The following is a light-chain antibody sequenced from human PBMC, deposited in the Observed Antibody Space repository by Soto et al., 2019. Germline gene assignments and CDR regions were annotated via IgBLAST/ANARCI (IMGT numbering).Light chain of an antibody. CDR3: QQYHSYYPWT. CDR1: QGIRND. Sequence: AIQMTQSPSSLSASVGDRVTITCRASQGIRNDLGWYQQKPGKAPKLLIYAASSLQSGVPSRFSGSGSGTDFTLTISSLQPDDSATYYCQQYHSYYPWTFGQGTKVDIK. CDR2: AAS. V-gene: IGKV1-6*01. J-gene: IGKJ1*01.